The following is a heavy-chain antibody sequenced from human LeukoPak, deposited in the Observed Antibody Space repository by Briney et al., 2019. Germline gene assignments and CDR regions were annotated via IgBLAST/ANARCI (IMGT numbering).Heavy chain of an antibody. CDR3: ARCPSYYLFDY. CDR1: GGSFSGYY. Sequence: SETLSLTCAVYGGSFSGYYWSWIRQPPGKGLEWIGEINHSGSTNYNPSLKSRVTISVDTSKNQFSLKLSSVTAADTAVYYCARCPSYYLFDYWGQRTLVTVS. V-gene: IGHV4-34*01. CDR2: INHSGST. J-gene: IGHJ4*02. D-gene: IGHD3-10*01.